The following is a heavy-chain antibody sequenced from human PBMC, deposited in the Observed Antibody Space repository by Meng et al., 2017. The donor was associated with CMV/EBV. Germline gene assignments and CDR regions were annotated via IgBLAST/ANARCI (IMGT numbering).Heavy chain of an antibody. D-gene: IGHD1-26*01. V-gene: IGHV3-30*18. CDR2: ISYDGSNK. CDR1: TFSSYG. Sequence: TFSSYGMTWVRQAPGKGLEWVAVISYDGSNKYYADSVKGRFTISRDNSKNTLYLQMNSLRAEDTAVYYCAKDDTVWTKYSGSYLADYWGQGTLVTVSS. J-gene: IGHJ4*02. CDR3: AKDDTVWTKYSGSYLADY.